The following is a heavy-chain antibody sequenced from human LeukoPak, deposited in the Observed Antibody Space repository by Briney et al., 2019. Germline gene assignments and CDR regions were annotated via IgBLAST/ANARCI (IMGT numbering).Heavy chain of an antibody. V-gene: IGHV3-74*01. CDR2: ITSDGSAT. D-gene: IGHD2-2*01. CDR1: GFTFSSYW. J-gene: IGHJ6*02. Sequence: GGSLRLSCAVSGFTFSSYWMHWVRQGPGKGLAWVSRITSDGSATDYADSVKGRFTISRDNAKNTLYLHMDSLRAEDTAVYYCARALGDQPDYYYGMDVWGQGTTVTVSS. CDR3: ARALGDQPDYYYGMDV.